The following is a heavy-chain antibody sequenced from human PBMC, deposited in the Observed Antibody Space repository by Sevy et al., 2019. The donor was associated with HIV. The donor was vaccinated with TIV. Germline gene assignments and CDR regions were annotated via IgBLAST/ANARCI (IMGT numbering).Heavy chain of an antibody. CDR1: GFSFSSYW. CDR3: ARGNSGSFDY. D-gene: IGHD3-22*01. V-gene: IGHV3-7*04. CDR2: IKKDESGK. J-gene: IGHJ4*02. Sequence: GGSLSLSCAASGFSFSSYWMHWVRQPPGKGLGWVANIKKDESGKNYFATVKGRLTISRDNAKNSVYLQMKSLRPEDTAIYYCARGNSGSFDYWGQGTLVTVSS.